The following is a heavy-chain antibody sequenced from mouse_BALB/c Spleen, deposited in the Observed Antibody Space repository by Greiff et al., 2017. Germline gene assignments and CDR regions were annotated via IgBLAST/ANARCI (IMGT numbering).Heavy chain of an antibody. CDR2: ISYSGST. Sequence: DVKLQESGPSLVKPSQTLSLTCSVTGDSITSGYWNWIRKFPGNKLEYMGYISYSGSTYYNPSLKSRISITRDTSKNQYYLQLNSVTTEDTATYYCARWHYYGSSYDAYWGQGTLVTVSA. V-gene: IGHV3-8*02. D-gene: IGHD1-1*01. CDR1: GDSITSGY. J-gene: IGHJ3*01. CDR3: ARWHYYGSSYDAY.